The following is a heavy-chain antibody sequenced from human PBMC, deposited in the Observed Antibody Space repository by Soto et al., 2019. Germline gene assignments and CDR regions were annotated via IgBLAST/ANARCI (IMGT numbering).Heavy chain of an antibody. CDR3: ARQGWNYGDVLVDY. CDR2: IYYSGST. V-gene: IGHV4-39*01. CDR1: GGSISSSSYY. J-gene: IGHJ4*02. Sequence: SETLSLTCTVSGGSISSSSYYWGWIRQPPGKGLEWIGSIYYSGSTYYNPSLKSRVTISVDTSKNQFSLKLSSVTAADTAVYYCARQGWNYGDVLVDYWGQGTLVTVSS. D-gene: IGHD1-7*01.